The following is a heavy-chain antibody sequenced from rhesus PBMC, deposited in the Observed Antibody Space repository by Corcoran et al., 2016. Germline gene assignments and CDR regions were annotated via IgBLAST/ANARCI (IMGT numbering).Heavy chain of an antibody. J-gene: IGHJ6*01. CDR2: IDWTDAK. D-gene: IGHD1-44*01. CDR1: GFSITTSGTA. Sequence: QVTLKESGPALVKPTQTLTLTCSFSGFSITTSGTAVAWIRQPPGKALEWLSNIDWTDAKYYTTSLRGSLTSYKDTSKNQVILTMTDMDPGDTGTYYWVRRGNYQTGGLYSWGQGIVVTVS. CDR3: VRRGNYQTGGLYS. V-gene: IGHV2-95*01.